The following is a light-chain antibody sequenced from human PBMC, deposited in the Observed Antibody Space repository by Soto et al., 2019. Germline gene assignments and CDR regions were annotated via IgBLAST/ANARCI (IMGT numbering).Light chain of an antibody. CDR3: SSYTTSSSWV. V-gene: IGLV2-14*01. Sequence: QSALTQPASVSRSPGQSITISCTGTSSDVGAYNYVSWYQQHPGKAPKVMIYEVSNRPSGVSNRFSGSKSGNTASLTISGLQAEDEADYHCSSYTTSSSWVFGGGTKLTVL. CDR2: EVS. J-gene: IGLJ3*02. CDR1: SSDVGAYNY.